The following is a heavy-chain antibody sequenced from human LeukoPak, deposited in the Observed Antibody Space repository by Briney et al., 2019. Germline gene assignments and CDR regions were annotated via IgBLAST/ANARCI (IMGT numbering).Heavy chain of an antibody. V-gene: IGHV3-15*01. CDR3: TTDAARQNDLGWFDP. D-gene: IGHD3/OR15-3a*01. CDR1: GFTFSNAW. Sequence: GGSLRLSCAASGFTFSNAWMSWVRQAPGKGLEWVGRIKSRTDGGTTDYAAPVKGRFTISRDDSKNTLYLQMNSLKTEDTAVYYCTTDAARQNDLGWFDPWGQGTLVTVSS. CDR2: IKSRTDGGTT. J-gene: IGHJ5*02.